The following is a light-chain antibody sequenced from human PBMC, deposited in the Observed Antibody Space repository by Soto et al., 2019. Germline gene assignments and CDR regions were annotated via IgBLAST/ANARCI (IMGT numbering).Light chain of an antibody. CDR3: SSYTGSSTLV. CDR1: SSDVGGYHY. CDR2: EVS. V-gene: IGLV2-14*01. Sequence: QSVLTQPASVSGSPGQSITISCTGTSSDVGGYHYVSWYQQHPGKAPKLMIYEVSNRPSGVSNRFSGSKSGNTASLTISGLQAEDEADYYCSSYTGSSTLVFGGGTKVTVL. J-gene: IGLJ3*02.